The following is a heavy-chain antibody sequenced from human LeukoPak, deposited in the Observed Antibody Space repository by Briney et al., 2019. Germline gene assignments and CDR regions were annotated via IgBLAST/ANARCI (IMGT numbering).Heavy chain of an antibody. V-gene: IGHV1-46*01. D-gene: IGHD3-22*01. CDR1: GYTFTSYG. CDR3: ARADSYYYDSSGYYLDY. J-gene: IGHJ4*02. Sequence: ASVKVSCKASGYTFTSYGISWVRQAPGQGLEWMGIINPSGGSTSYAQKFQGRVTMTRDTSTSTVYMELSSLRSEDTAVYYCARADSYYYDSSGYYLDYWGQGTLVTVSS. CDR2: INPSGGST.